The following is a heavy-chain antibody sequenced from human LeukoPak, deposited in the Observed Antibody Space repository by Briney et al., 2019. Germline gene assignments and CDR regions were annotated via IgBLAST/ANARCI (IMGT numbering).Heavy chain of an antibody. D-gene: IGHD6-13*01. Sequence: SQTLSLTCAVSGGSISSGGYSWSWIRQPPGKGLEWIGYIYYSGSTYYNPSLKSRVTISVDRSKNQFSLKLTSVTAADTAVYYCARGSGSSWYFDYWGQGTLVTVSS. CDR2: IYYSGST. J-gene: IGHJ4*02. V-gene: IGHV4-30-2*01. CDR3: ARGSGSSWYFDY. CDR1: GGSISSGGYS.